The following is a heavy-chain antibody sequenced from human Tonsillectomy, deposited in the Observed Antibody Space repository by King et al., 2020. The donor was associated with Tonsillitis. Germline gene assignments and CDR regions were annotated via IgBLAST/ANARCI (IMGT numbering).Heavy chain of an antibody. CDR3: ARHSGEARAPFDF. Sequence: QLQESGPGLVKPSETLSLTCTVSGGSISRRSYYWGWIRQPPGKGLEWIGTIYYSGSSYYNPSLKSRVTISVDTSKNQFSLKLSSVTAADTAGYYCARHSGEARAPFDFWGPGTLVTVSS. D-gene: IGHD3-10*01. J-gene: IGHJ3*01. V-gene: IGHV4-39*07. CDR1: GGSISRRSYY. CDR2: IYYSGSS.